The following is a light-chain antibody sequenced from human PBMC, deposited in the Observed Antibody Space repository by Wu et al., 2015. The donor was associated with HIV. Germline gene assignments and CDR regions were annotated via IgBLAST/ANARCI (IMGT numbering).Light chain of an antibody. CDR3: QHYGSSPGT. V-gene: IGKV3-20*01. CDR1: QSVSSY. CDR2: GAS. J-gene: IGKJ1*01. Sequence: EIVMTQSPATLSVSPGERVTLSCRASQSVSSYLAWYQQKPGQAPRLLIYGASSRATGIPDRFSGSRSGTDFTLTISRLEPEDFAVYYCQHYGSSPGTFGQGTKVEIK.